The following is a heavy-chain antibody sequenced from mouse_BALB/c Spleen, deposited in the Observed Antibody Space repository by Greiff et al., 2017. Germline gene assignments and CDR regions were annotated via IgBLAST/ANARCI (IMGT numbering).Heavy chain of an antibody. D-gene: IGHD1-2*01. J-gene: IGHJ3*01. Sequence: EVKLQESGPELVKPGASVKISCKASGYSFTGYFMNWVMQSHGKSLEWIGRINPYNGDTFYNQKFKGKATLTVDKSSSTAHMELRSLASEDSAVYYCASHYYGYVYWGQGTLVTVSA. V-gene: IGHV1-20*02. CDR1: GYSFTGYF. CDR2: INPYNGDT. CDR3: ASHYYGYVY.